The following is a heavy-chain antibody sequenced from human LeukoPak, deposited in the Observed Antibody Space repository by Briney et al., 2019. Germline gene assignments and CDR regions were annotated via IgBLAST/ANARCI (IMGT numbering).Heavy chain of an antibody. D-gene: IGHD1-26*01. Sequence: GGTLRLSCAASGFTFSSYGMSWVRQAPGKGLEWVSAITGSGGTTYYADSVKGRFTISRDNAKNSLYLQMNSLRDDDMALYYCARGNSGSYSQDWFDPWGQGTLVTVSS. V-gene: IGHV3-23*01. CDR3: ARGNSGSYSQDWFDP. CDR1: GFTFSSYG. J-gene: IGHJ5*02. CDR2: ITGSGGTT.